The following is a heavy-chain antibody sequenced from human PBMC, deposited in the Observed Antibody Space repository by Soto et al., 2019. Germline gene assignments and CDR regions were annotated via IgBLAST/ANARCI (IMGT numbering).Heavy chain of an antibody. V-gene: IGHV4-59*01. Sequence: SETLSLTCAVSGGAISGSYWSWIRQTPGKVLEWVGYIHYSGSTKDNPSLKSRVTMSVDSAKNQFSLQLSSVTAADTAVYFCTKYRRADAEGYSFDYWGQGALVTVSS. J-gene: IGHJ4*02. CDR2: IHYSGST. CDR3: TKYRRADAEGYSFDY. D-gene: IGHD2-15*01. CDR1: GGAISGSY.